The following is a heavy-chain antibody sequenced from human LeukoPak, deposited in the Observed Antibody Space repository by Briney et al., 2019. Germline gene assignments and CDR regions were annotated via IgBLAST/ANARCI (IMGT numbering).Heavy chain of an antibody. D-gene: IGHD5-12*01. V-gene: IGHV4-59*01. CDR1: GGSISSYY. CDR2: IYYSGST. Sequence: PSETLSLTCTVSGGSISSYYWSWIRQPPGKGLEWIGYIYYSGSTNYNPSLKSRVTISVGTSKNQFSLKLSSVTAADTAVYYCAREGDGYNYFGAWGQGTLVTVSS. CDR3: AREGDGYNYFGA. J-gene: IGHJ5*02.